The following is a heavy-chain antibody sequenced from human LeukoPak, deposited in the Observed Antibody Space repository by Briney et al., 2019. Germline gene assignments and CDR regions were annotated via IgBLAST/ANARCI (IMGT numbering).Heavy chain of an antibody. CDR3: ARRHYYDSSSAIGMDV. V-gene: IGHV1-69*13. CDR2: IIPIFGTA. J-gene: IGHJ6*02. D-gene: IGHD3-22*01. Sequence: SVNVSCKASGGTFSSYAISWVREAAGPGLKWMGGIIPIFGTANSAQKFQGRVTITAAESTSTAYMELSSLRCEDTAVYYCARRHYYDSSSAIGMDVWGQGTTVTVSS. CDR1: GGTFSSYA.